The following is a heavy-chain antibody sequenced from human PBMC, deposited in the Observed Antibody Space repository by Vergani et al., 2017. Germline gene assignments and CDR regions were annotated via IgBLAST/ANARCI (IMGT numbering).Heavy chain of an antibody. CDR2: IHNRGKT. CDR3: ARSQGDYWYFDL. V-gene: IGHV4-38-2*01. CDR1: GYSIGSGFY. Sequence: QVRLEESGPGLVKPSETLSLTCSVSGYSIGSGFYWAWTRQSPGEGRQWLTSIHNRGKTYNNTSLKSRVSVSLDTSKNRFSLNLTSVTATDKAVYYWARSQGDYWYFDLWGPGSLVTVSA. D-gene: IGHD2-21*01. J-gene: IGHJ2*01.